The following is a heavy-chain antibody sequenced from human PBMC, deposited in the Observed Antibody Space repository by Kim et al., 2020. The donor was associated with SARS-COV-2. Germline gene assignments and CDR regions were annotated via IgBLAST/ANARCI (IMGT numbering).Heavy chain of an antibody. V-gene: IGHV4-59*08. J-gene: IGHJ4*02. Sequence: KRRVTISVDTSKNQFSLKLSSVTAADTAVYYCARHEVYCSSTSCYDSIDYWGQGTLVTVSS. CDR3: ARHEVYCSSTSCYDSIDY. D-gene: IGHD2-2*01.